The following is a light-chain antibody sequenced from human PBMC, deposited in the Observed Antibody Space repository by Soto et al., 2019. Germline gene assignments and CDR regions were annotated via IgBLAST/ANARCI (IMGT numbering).Light chain of an antibody. Sequence: DIQITQSPSSLSASVGDRVTITCRASQSISSHLNWYQHKPGRPPRLLIFASFTLEGGIPSRFSGSGSDTYFNLTIDSLQPEAVVNYYCQHSYITPRYTFGQGTKVEI. CDR2: ASF. J-gene: IGKJ2*01. V-gene: IGKV1-39*01. CDR1: QSISSH. CDR3: QHSYITPRYT.